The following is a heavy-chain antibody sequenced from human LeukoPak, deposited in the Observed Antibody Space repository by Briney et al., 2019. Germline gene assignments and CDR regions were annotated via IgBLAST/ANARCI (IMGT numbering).Heavy chain of an antibody. J-gene: IGHJ1*01. CDR3: AIMHGYYDGSGYWVQ. Sequence: GGSLRLSCAASGFTFSSYSMNWVRQAPGKGLEWVSSISSSSSYIYYADSVKGRFTISRDNPRNTLYMQMNSLRDEDTALYYCAIMHGYYDGSGYWVQWGQGTLVTVSS. D-gene: IGHD3-22*01. CDR2: ISSSSSYI. CDR1: GFTFSSYS. V-gene: IGHV3-21*04.